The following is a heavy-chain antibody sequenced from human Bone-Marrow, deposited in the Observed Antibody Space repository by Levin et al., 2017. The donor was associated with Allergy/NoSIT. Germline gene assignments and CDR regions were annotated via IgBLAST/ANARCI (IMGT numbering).Heavy chain of an antibody. J-gene: IGHJ4*02. CDR3: ARAHSSGNYGYFDY. Sequence: ASVKVSCKASGFPFTNYGISWVRQGPGQGLEWMGWVSAYNGDTVYAQKYQGGVTMTTDTATNTAYMELGSLISDDTAVYYCARAHSSGNYGYFDYWGQGTVVTVSS. CDR1: GFPFTNYG. V-gene: IGHV1-18*01. CDR2: VSAYNGDT. D-gene: IGHD3-22*01.